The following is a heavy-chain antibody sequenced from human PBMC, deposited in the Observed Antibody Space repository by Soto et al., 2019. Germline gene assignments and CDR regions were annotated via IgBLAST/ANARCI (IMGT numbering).Heavy chain of an antibody. CDR3: ARDGRGMYYGSGNFDL. V-gene: IGHV1-2*04. J-gene: IGHJ2*01. CDR2: INPNSGGT. CDR1: GYRFTGYY. Sequence: GASVKVSCKASGYRFTGYYMHWVRQAPGQGLEWMGWINPNSGGTNYAQKFQGWVTMTRDTSISTAYMELSRLRSDDTAVYYCARDGRGMYYGSGNFDLWGRGTLVTVSS. D-gene: IGHD3-10*01.